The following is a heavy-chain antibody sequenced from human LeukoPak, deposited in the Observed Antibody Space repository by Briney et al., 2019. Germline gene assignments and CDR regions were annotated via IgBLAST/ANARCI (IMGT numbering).Heavy chain of an antibody. CDR2: ISYSGSTT. CDR1: GFTFTNFE. V-gene: IGHV3-48*03. Sequence: GGSLRLSCAASGFTFTNFEMNWVRQAPGKGLEWVSYISYSGSTTSYADSVKGRFTISRDNAKNSLYLQMNSLRAEDTAVYYCARVKKGGKTYYFDYWGQGTLVTVSS. J-gene: IGHJ4*02. D-gene: IGHD4-23*01. CDR3: ARVKKGGKTYYFDY.